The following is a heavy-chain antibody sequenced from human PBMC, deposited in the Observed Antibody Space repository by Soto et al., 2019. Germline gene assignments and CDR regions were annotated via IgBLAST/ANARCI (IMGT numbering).Heavy chain of an antibody. CDR1: GFTFSSYA. CDR3: VKGSSRNGGILDAFDI. D-gene: IGHD3-16*01. J-gene: IGHJ3*02. CDR2: ISSNGGST. Sequence: GGSLRLSCSASGFTFSSYAMHWVRQAPGKGLEYVSAISSNGGSTYYADSVKGRFTISRDNSKNTLYLQMSSLRAEDTALYYCVKGSSRNGGILDAFDIWGQGTMVTVSS. V-gene: IGHV3-64D*06.